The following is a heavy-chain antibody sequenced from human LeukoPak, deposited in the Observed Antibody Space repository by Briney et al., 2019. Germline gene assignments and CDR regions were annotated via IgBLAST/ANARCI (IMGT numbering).Heavy chain of an antibody. D-gene: IGHD5-18*01. J-gene: IGHJ4*02. CDR1: GFTFSSYW. Sequence: QPGGSLRLSCAASGFTFSSYWMHWVRHAPGKGLVWVSRINSDGSSTSYADSVKGRFTISRDNAKSTLYLQMNSLRAKDTAVYYCARARYSYGHYYFDYWGQGTLVTVSS. CDR3: ARARYSYGHYYFDY. V-gene: IGHV3-74*01. CDR2: INSDGSST.